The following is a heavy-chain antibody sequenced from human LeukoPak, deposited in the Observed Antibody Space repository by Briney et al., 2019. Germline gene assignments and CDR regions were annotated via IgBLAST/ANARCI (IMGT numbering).Heavy chain of an antibody. D-gene: IGHD6-19*01. Sequence: SETLSLTCTVSGGSISSYYWSWIRQPPGMGLEWIGYIYYSGSTNYNLSLKSRVTISVDTSRNQFSLNLNSVTATDTAVYYCARHGLTNSGSLFDYWGQGTLVTVSS. V-gene: IGHV4-59*08. CDR3: ARHGLTNSGSLFDY. J-gene: IGHJ4*02. CDR2: IYYSGST. CDR1: GGSISSYY.